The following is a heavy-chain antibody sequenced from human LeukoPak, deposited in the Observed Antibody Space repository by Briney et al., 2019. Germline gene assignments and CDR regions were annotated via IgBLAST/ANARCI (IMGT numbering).Heavy chain of an antibody. CDR2: IIPTFGTA. V-gene: IGHV1-69*05. CDR3: ARRRDGDVDYYDSSGYHNWFDP. J-gene: IGHJ5*02. D-gene: IGHD3-22*01. CDR1: GGTFSSYA. Sequence: ASVKVSCKASGGTFSSYAISWVRQAPGQGLEWMGGIIPTFGTANYAQKFQGRVTITTDESTSTAYMELSSLRSEDTAVYYCARRRDGDVDYYDSSGYHNWFDPWGQGTLVTVSS.